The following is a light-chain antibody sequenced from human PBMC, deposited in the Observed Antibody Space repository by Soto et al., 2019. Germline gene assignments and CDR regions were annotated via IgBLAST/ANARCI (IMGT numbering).Light chain of an antibody. CDR3: QQYNSYART. J-gene: IGKJ1*01. CDR1: QSISSW. V-gene: IGKV1-5*03. Sequence: DIQMTQSPSTLSASVGDRVTITCRASQSISSWLAWYQQKPGKAPKLLIYKASSLESGVPSRFSGSGSGTEFTLTISRLQPDDFATYYCQQYNSYARTLGQGTKVAIK. CDR2: KAS.